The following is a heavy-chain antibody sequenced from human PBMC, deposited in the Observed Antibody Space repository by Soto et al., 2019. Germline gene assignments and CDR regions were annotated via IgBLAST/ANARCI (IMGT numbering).Heavy chain of an antibody. J-gene: IGHJ4*02. CDR3: ASSPYYYDSSGYYYYFDY. CDR1: GGSISSYY. Sequence: SETLSLTCTVSGGSISSYYWSWIRQPPGKGLEWIGYIYYSGSTNYNPSLKSRVTISVDTSKYQFSLKLSSVTAADTAVYYCASSPYYYDSSGYYYYFDYWGQGTLVTVSS. V-gene: IGHV4-59*01. CDR2: IYYSGST. D-gene: IGHD3-22*01.